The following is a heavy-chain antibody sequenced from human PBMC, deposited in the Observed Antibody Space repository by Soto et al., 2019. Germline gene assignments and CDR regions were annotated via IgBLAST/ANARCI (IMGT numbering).Heavy chain of an antibody. CDR2: INAGNGNT. V-gene: IGHV1-3*01. J-gene: IGHJ4*02. CDR1: GYTFTSYA. Sequence: ASVKVSCKASGYTFTSYAMHWVRQAPGQRLEWMGWINAGNGNTKYSQKFQGRVTITRDTSASTAYMELSSLRSEVTAVYYCARGLATYYFDYWGQGTLVTVSS. D-gene: IGHD6-19*01. CDR3: ARGLATYYFDY.